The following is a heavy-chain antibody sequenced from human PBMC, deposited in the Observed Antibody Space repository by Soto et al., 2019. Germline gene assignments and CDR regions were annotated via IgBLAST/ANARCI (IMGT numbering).Heavy chain of an antibody. Sequence: PSETLSLTCTVSGGSISSSSYYWGWIRQPPGKGLEWIGSIYYSGSTYYNPSLKSRVTISVDTSKNQFSLKLSSVTAADTAVYYCASQAYYDFWSGYYPPGWGQGTLVTVSS. V-gene: IGHV4-39*01. CDR2: IYYSGST. CDR3: ASQAYYDFWSGYYPPG. D-gene: IGHD3-3*01. CDR1: GGSISSSSYY. J-gene: IGHJ4*02.